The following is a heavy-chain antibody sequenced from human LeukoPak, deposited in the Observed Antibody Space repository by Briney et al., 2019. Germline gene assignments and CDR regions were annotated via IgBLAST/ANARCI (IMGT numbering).Heavy chain of an antibody. Sequence: PGRSLRLSCAASGFTFNSYAMHWVRQAPGKGLEWVAVISYDGSNKYYADSVKGRFTISRDNAKNSLYLQMNSLRAEDTAVYYCARGSHGVGAPGDLDRFDFDYWGQGTLVTVSS. CDR1: GFTFNSYA. CDR3: ARGSHGVGAPGDLDRFDFDY. CDR2: ISYDGSNK. J-gene: IGHJ4*02. D-gene: IGHD1-26*01. V-gene: IGHV3-30-3*01.